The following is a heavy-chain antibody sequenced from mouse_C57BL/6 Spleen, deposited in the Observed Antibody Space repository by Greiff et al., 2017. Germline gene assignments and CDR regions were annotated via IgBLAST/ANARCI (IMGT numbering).Heavy chain of an antibody. Sequence: QVQLKESGAELARPGASVKMSCKASGYTFTSYTMHWVKQRPVQGLEWIGYINPSSGYTKYNQKFKDKATLTADKSSSTAYMQLSSLTSEDSAVYYCASYPITTVVATSDAMDYWGQGTSVTVSS. V-gene: IGHV1-4*01. CDR2: INPSSGYT. CDR1: GYTFTSYT. J-gene: IGHJ4*01. CDR3: ASYPITTVVATSDAMDY. D-gene: IGHD1-1*01.